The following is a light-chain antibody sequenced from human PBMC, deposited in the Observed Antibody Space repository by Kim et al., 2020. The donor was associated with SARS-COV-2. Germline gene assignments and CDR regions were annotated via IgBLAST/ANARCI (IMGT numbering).Light chain of an antibody. CDR3: AAWDDSLSVV. J-gene: IGLJ2*01. Sequence: GQGVTISCSGSSSNIGSNYVYWYQQLPGTAPKLLIYRNNQRPSGVPDRFSGSKSGTSASLAISGLRSEDEADYYCAAWDDSLSVVFGGGTQLTVL. CDR2: RNN. CDR1: SSNIGSNY. V-gene: IGLV1-47*01.